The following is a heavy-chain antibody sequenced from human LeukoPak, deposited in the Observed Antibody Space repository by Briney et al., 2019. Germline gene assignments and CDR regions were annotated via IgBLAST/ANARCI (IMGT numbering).Heavy chain of an antibody. CDR2: ISGSGGST. D-gene: IGHD5-12*01. Sequence: GGSLRLSCAASGFTFSSYGMSWVRQAPGKGLEWVSAISGSGGSTYYADSVKGRFTISRDNSKNTLYLQMNSLRAEDTAVYYCAKDHSGYDSSNGDGELDDYWGQGTLVTVSS. CDR1: GFTFSSYG. CDR3: AKDHSGYDSSNGDGELDDY. V-gene: IGHV3-23*01. J-gene: IGHJ4*02.